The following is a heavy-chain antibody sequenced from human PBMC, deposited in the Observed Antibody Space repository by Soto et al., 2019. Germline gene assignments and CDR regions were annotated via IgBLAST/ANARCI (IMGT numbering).Heavy chain of an antibody. CDR3: TSFDSSGYYPQNHY. CDR2: IIPILGTA. J-gene: IGHJ4*02. CDR1: GGSFSSIS. Sequence: SVKVSCKVSGGSFSSISINWVRQAPGQGFEWMGGIIPILGTANFTQKIQGRVTFTADESTTTAYTTLSSLTSEDTAISYCTSFDSSGYYPQNHYWSPGTQVTVAS. V-gene: IGHV1-69*13. D-gene: IGHD3-22*01.